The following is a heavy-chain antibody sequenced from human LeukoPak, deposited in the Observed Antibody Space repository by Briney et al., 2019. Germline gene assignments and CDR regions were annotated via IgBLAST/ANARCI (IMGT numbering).Heavy chain of an antibody. D-gene: IGHD3-3*01. J-gene: IGHJ4*02. CDR3: ARDPTAVGGEGITIFGVAPYFDY. Sequence: GGSLRLSCAASGFTFSNFAMSWIRQAPGRGLEWVSSISSSSSYIYYADSVKGRFAISRDNAKNSLYLQMNSLRAEDTAVYYCARDPTAVGGEGITIFGVAPYFDYWGQGTLVTVSS. V-gene: IGHV3-21*01. CDR1: GFTFSNFA. CDR2: ISSSSSYI.